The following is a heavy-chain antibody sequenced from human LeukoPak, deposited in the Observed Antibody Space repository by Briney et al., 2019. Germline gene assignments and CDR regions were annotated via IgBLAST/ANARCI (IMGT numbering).Heavy chain of an antibody. J-gene: IGHJ4*02. D-gene: IGHD5-18*01. CDR2: ISGSGGST. CDR3: AAGIELWLIDY. CDR1: GFTFSSYA. V-gene: IGHV3-23*01. Sequence: GGSLRLSCAASGFTFSSYAMSWVRQAPGKGLEWVSAISGSGGSTYYADSVKRRFTISRDNSKNTLYLQINSLRAEDTAVYYCAAGIELWLIDYWGQGTLVTVSS.